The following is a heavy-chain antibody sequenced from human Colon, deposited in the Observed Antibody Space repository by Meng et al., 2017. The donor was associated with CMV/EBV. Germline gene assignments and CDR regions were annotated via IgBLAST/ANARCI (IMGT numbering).Heavy chain of an antibody. D-gene: IGHD2-21*01. J-gene: IGHJ4*02. CDR1: GSGFNFDSAW. CDR3: TIDISEQGEGEFDY. Sequence: GGSLRLSCAASGSGFNFDSAWISWFRQAPSKGLEWVGRIKSKTSGETTDFAAPVKGRFTISRDDSKRTAYMEMNRLRTEDTAVYYCTIDISEQGEGEFDYWGQGRLVTVSS. V-gene: IGHV3-15*01. CDR2: IKSKTSGETT.